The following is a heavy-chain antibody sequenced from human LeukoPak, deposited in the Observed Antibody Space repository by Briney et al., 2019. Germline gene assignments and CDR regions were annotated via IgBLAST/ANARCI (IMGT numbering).Heavy chain of an antibody. CDR3: ATDSVPVYDAFDI. Sequence: ASVKVSCKASGYTFTSYDINWVRQATGQGLEWMGWMNPNSGNTGYAQKFQGRVTMTRNTSISTAYMELSSLRSEDTAVYYCATDSVPVYDAFDIWGQGTMVTVSS. CDR1: GYTFTSYD. CDR2: MNPNSGNT. J-gene: IGHJ3*02. D-gene: IGHD3-10*01. V-gene: IGHV1-8*01.